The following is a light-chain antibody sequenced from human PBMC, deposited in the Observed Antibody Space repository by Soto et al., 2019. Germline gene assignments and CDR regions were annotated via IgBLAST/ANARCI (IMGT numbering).Light chain of an antibody. J-gene: IGKJ4*01. CDR3: QHYYSYPPLT. CDR2: AAS. V-gene: IGKV1-8*01. CDR1: QGISSY. Sequence: AIRMTQSPSSFSASTGDRVTITCRASQGISSYLAWYQQKPGKAPKLLIYAASTLQSGVPSRFSGSGSGTDFTRTISCLQSEDFATYYCQHYYSYPPLTFGGGTKVEIK.